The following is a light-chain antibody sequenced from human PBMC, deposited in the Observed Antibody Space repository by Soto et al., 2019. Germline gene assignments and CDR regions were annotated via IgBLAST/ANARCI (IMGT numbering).Light chain of an antibody. J-gene: IGKJ1*01. V-gene: IGKV3-20*01. CDR1: QSVSSSY. CDR3: QQYGSSAPWM. Sequence: EIVLTQSPGTLSLSPGERATLSCRASQSVSSSYLAWYQQKPGQAPRLLIYGASSRATGIPDRFSGSGSGTDFTLTISRLEPEDLAVYCCQQYGSSAPWMFGQGTKVEIK. CDR2: GAS.